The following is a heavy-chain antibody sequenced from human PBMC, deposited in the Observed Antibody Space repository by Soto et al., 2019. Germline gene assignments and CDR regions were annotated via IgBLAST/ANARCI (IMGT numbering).Heavy chain of an antibody. CDR1: GFTFSSYS. J-gene: IGHJ4*02. CDR2: ISSSSSYI. V-gene: IGHV3-21*01. D-gene: IGHD5-12*01. CDR3: ASLVEMATIYDY. Sequence: GSLRLSCAASGFTFSSYSMNWVRQAPGKGLEWVSSISSSSSYIYYADSVKGRFTISRDNAKNSLYLQMNSLRAEDTAVYYCASLVEMATIYDYWGQGTLVTVSS.